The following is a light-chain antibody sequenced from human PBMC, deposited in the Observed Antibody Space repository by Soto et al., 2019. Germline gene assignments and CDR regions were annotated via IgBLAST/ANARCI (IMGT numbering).Light chain of an antibody. Sequence: EILLTQPPSPLSVSPGKRAIPSFLAGRSVRRSLAWYQQHTGQAPRLLIYDASNRATGIPARFSGSGSGTEFTLTISSLQPDDFATDYCQHYKIYSPWTFGQGTKVDIK. CDR2: DAS. J-gene: IGKJ1*01. V-gene: IGKV3D-15*01. CDR1: RSVRRS. CDR3: QHYKIYSPWT.